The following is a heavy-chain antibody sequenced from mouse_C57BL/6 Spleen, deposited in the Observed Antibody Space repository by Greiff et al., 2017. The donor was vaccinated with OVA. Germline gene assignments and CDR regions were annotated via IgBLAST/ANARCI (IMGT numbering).Heavy chain of an antibody. CDR1: GYTFTSYG. Sequence: DVKLQESGAELVRPGSSVKMSCKTSGYTFTSYGINWVKQRPGQGLEWIGYIYIGNGYTEYNEKFKGKATLTSDTSSSTAYMQLSSLTSEDSAIYFCVRGDGYYVLYAMDYWGQGTSVTVSS. CDR3: VRGDGYYVLYAMDY. J-gene: IGHJ4*01. CDR2: IYIGNGYT. D-gene: IGHD2-3*01. V-gene: IGHV1-58*01.